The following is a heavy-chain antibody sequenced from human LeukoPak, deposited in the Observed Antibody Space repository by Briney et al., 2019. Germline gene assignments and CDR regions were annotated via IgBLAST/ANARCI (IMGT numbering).Heavy chain of an antibody. CDR3: AMSGVLRYFDWLGY. D-gene: IGHD3-9*01. V-gene: IGHV1-2*02. Sequence: KVSFKASGYTFTGYYMHWVRQAPGQGLEWMGWINPNSGGTNYAQKFQGRVTMTRDTSISTAYMELSRLRSDDTAVYYCAMSGVLRYFDWLGYWGQGTLVTVSS. CDR2: INPNSGGT. CDR1: GYTFTGYY. J-gene: IGHJ4*02.